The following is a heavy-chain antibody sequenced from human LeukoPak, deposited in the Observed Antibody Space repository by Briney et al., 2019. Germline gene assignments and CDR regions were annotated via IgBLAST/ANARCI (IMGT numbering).Heavy chain of an antibody. CDR3: VREVLSMIEVGYFDS. D-gene: IGHD3-22*01. J-gene: IGHJ4*02. CDR1: GGSISGGGYY. CDR2: INYSGYS. V-gene: IGHV4-31*03. Sequence: PSETLSFTCTASGGSISGGGYYWNWIRQHPGKGLEWIGHINYSGYSNYNPFLRSRVTMSVDTSRNRFSLKLTSVSAADTAVYYCVREVLSMIEVGYFDSWGQGTLVTVSS.